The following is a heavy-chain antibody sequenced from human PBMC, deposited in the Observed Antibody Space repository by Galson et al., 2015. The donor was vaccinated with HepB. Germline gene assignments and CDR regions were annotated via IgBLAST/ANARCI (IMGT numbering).Heavy chain of an antibody. CDR3: AKEVVVTATHYGMDV. J-gene: IGHJ6*02. CDR1: GFTFDDYT. V-gene: IGHV3-43*01. Sequence: SLRLSCAASGFTFDDYTMHWVRQAPGKGLEWVSLISWDGGSTYHADSVKGRFTISRDNSKNSLYLQMNSLRTEDSALYYCAKEVVVTATHYGMDVWGQGTTVTVSS. CDR2: ISWDGGST. D-gene: IGHD2-15*01.